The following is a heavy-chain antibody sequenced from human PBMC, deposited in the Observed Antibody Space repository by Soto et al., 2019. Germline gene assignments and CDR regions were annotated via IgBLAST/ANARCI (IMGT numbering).Heavy chain of an antibody. D-gene: IGHD3-10*01. Sequence: EVQLVASGGGLVQPGRSLRLSCAASGFTFDDYAMHWVRQAPGKGLEWVSGISWNSGSIGYADSVKGRFTISRDNAKNSVYLQMNSLRAEDTALYYCAKDAMTMVRGVISYYGMDVWGQGTTVTVSS. J-gene: IGHJ6*02. CDR3: AKDAMTMVRGVISYYGMDV. V-gene: IGHV3-9*01. CDR2: ISWNSGSI. CDR1: GFTFDDYA.